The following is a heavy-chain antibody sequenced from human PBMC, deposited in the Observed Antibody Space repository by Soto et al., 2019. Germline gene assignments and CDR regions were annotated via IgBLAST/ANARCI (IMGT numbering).Heavy chain of an antibody. V-gene: IGHV4-38-2*01. Sequence: LSETLSLTCAVSGYSISSGYYWGWIRQPPGKGLEWIGSIYHSGSTYYNPSLKSRVTITVDTSKNQFSLKLSSVTAADTAVYYCARGFGRGWYERGSFYDYWGQGTLVTVSS. CDR3: ARGFGRGWYERGSFYDY. J-gene: IGHJ4*02. D-gene: IGHD6-19*01. CDR1: GYSISSGYY. CDR2: IYHSGST.